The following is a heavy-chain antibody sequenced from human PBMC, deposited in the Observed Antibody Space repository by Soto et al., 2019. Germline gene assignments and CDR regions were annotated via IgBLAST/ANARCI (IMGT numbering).Heavy chain of an antibody. CDR2: ISYDGSNK. D-gene: IGHD2-21*02. CDR3: AKVECGGDCYPGEYYYYGMDV. V-gene: IGHV3-30*18. CDR1: GFTFSSYG. Sequence: GGSLRLSCAASGFTFSSYGMHWVRQAPGKGLEWVAVISYDGSNKYYADSVKGRFTISRDNSKNTLYLQMNSLRAEDTAVYYCAKVECGGDCYPGEYYYYGMDVWGQGTTVTVSS. J-gene: IGHJ6*02.